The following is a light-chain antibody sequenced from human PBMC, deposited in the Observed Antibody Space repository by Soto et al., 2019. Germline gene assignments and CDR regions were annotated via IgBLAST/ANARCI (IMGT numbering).Light chain of an antibody. Sequence: EIVLTQSPGTLSLSPGERATLSCRASQSVSSYSVAWYQQKPGQAPRLLIYGASSRVTGIPDRFSGSGSGTDFTLTISRLEPEDFAVYYCQQYGSSPLTFGQGTKLEIK. V-gene: IGKV3-20*01. J-gene: IGKJ2*01. CDR2: GAS. CDR3: QQYGSSPLT. CDR1: QSVSSYS.